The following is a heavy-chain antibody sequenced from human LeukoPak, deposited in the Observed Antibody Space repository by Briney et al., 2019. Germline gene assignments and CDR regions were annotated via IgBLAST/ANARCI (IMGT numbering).Heavy chain of an antibody. D-gene: IGHD3-16*01. J-gene: IGHJ4*02. CDR3: ARDPLGGEMFPNYFDY. V-gene: IGHV4-59*02. CDR1: GGSVKSYY. CDR2: IYYSGST. Sequence: SETLSLTCTVSGGSVKSYYWSWIRQSPGKGLEWIGYIYYSGSTDYNPSLKSRVTISVDTSKNQFSLKLTSVTAADTAIYYGARDPLGGEMFPNYFDYWGQGTLVIVSS.